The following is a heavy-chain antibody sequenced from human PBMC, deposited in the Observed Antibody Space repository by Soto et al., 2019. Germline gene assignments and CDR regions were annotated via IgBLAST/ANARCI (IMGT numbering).Heavy chain of an antibody. V-gene: IGHV4-30-4*01. Sequence: QVQLQESGPGLVKPSETLSLTCTVSGGSISGGVHSWSWIRQPPGKGLEWIGHIFDSGSTYYNPSLKSRLTISVDTAKHQFTLRLSSVTAADTAVYYCARESMPLTNDWYFDLWGRGTLVTVSS. CDR2: IFDSGST. J-gene: IGHJ2*01. CDR3: ARESMPLTNDWYFDL. D-gene: IGHD2-8*01. CDR1: GGSISGGVHS.